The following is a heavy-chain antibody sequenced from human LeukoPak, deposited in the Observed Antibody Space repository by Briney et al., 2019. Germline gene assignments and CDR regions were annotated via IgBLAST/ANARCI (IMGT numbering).Heavy chain of an antibody. V-gene: IGHV1-3*03. D-gene: IGHD6-19*01. CDR1: GYTFTDYA. CDR2: ITTGRGET. CDR3: ARGGKQWRGGNYFDS. J-gene: IGHJ4*02. Sequence: ASVKVSCKASGYTFTDYALHWVRQAPGQSPEWMGWITTGRGETRYSQEFQRRITFTRDTSASTVYMDLRDLRSEDTAVYYCARGGKQWRGGNYFDSWGQGTLVAVSS.